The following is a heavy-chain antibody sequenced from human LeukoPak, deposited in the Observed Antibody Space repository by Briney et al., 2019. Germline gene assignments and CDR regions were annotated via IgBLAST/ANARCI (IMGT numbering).Heavy chain of an antibody. D-gene: IGHD3-10*01. V-gene: IGHV3-7*01. CDR2: IKQDGSEK. Sequence: GSLRLSCAASGFTFSSYWMSWVRQAPGKGLEWVANIKQDGSEKYYVDSVKGRFTISRDNAKNSLYLQMNSLRAEDTAVYYCARASTVGYYGSGGAFDIWGQGTMVTVSS. CDR1: GFTFSSYW. J-gene: IGHJ3*02. CDR3: ARASTVGYYGSGGAFDI.